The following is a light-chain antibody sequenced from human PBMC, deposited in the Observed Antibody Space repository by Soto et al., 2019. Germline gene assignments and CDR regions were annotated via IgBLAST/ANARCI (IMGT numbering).Light chain of an antibody. J-gene: IGKJ1*01. CDR1: QSVSSSY. CDR2: RTS. CDR3: QQYDSSPRT. Sequence: VVLTQSPRTLSLTPGERATHPCRASQSVSSSYLAWYQQKPGQAPRLLIYRTSNRATGIPDRFSGSGSGTDFTLTISRLEPEDFAVYWCQQYDSSPRTFGQRAKADIK. V-gene: IGKV3-20*01.